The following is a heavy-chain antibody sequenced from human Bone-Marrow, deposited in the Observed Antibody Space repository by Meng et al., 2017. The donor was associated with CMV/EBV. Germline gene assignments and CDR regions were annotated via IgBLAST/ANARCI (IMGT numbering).Heavy chain of an antibody. D-gene: IGHD3-3*01. CDR1: GASISSGGYY. Sequence: GSLRLSCTVSGASISSGGYYWGWIRQPPGKGLEWIGSIYYSGSTFYNPSLKSRVTISVDTSMNAFSLKLSSVTAADTAVYYCARVPRSTTFGVVIMAPDYWGQGTLVTVSS. CDR2: IYYSGST. V-gene: IGHV4-39*07. CDR3: ARVPRSTTFGVVIMAPDY. J-gene: IGHJ4*02.